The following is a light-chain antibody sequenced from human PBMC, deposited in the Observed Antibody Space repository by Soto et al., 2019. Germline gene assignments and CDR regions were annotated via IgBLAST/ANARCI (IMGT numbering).Light chain of an antibody. J-gene: IGLJ1*01. Sequence: QSALTQPPSVSGSPGQSVTISCTGNSSDAGSYNRVSWYQQPPGTAPKLMLYEVSNRPSGVPDRFSGSKSGNTASLTITGLQAEDEADYYCSSYTSSGTRVFGTGTQLTVL. V-gene: IGLV2-18*02. CDR2: EVS. CDR1: SSDAGSYNR. CDR3: SSYTSSGTRV.